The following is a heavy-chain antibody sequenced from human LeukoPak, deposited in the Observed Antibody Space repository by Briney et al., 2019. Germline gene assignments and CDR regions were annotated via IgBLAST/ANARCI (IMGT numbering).Heavy chain of an antibody. CDR3: ARGQSYYYYNYYYYMDV. CDR1: GGSFSGYY. J-gene: IGHJ6*03. V-gene: IGHV4-34*01. Sequence: SETLSLTCAVYGGSFSGYYWSWIRQPPGKGLEWIGEINHSGSTNYNPSLKSRVTISVDTSKNQFSLKLSSVTAADTAVYYCARGQSYYYYNYYYYMDVWGKGTTVTVSS. CDR2: INHSGST. D-gene: IGHD3-10*01.